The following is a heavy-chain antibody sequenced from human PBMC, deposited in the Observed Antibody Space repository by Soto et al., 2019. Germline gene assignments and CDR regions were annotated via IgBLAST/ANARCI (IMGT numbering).Heavy chain of an antibody. CDR1: GGSVTTGSYN. V-gene: IGHV4-61*01. Sequence: QVQLQESGPGLVRPSETLSLTCTVSGGSVTTGSYNWSWIRRPPGKGLEWIGNIFFTGITHYNPSLNNRVTMSVDTSKNQFSLTVPSVTAADTAVYYCARDGHGMDVWGQGTTVTVYS. CDR2: IFFTGIT. CDR3: ARDGHGMDV. J-gene: IGHJ6*02.